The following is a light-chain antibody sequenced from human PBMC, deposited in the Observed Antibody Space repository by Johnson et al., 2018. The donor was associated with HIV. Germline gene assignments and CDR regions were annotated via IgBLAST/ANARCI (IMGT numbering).Light chain of an antibody. V-gene: IGLV1-51*02. CDR1: SSNIGTNY. CDR3: GTWDSSLSAYV. J-gene: IGLJ1*01. Sequence: QSVLTQPPSVSAAPGQKVTISCSGSSSNIGTNYVSWYQQLPGTAPKVLIYEKNKRPSGIPDRFSASKSGTSATLAITGLQTGDEADYYCGTWDSSLSAYVFGTGTKVTVL. CDR2: EKN.